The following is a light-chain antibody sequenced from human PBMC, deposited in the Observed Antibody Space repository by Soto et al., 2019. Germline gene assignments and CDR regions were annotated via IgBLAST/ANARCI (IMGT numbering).Light chain of an antibody. CDR3: QKYNSAPTWT. J-gene: IGKJ1*01. Sequence: DIVLTQSPGTLSLSPGERVTLSCRASQIVTSDYLAWYHQAPGQAPRLLIYGAFNRATGISDRFSGSGSGTDFTLSISKLEPEDVATYYCQKYNSAPTWTFGQGTKVDIK. CDR1: QIVTSDY. CDR2: GAF. V-gene: IGKV3-20*01.